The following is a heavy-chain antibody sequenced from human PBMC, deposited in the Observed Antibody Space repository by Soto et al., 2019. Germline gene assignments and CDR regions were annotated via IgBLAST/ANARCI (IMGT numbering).Heavy chain of an antibody. CDR1: GYSFTSYD. Sequence: SLKASCKASGYSFTSYDINWVRHANGQGLEWMGWMNPNSGNTGYAQKFQGRVTMTRNTSISTAYMELSSLRSEDTAVYYCARAAHRGYSYGSSSGYWGQGTLVTVSS. J-gene: IGHJ4*02. D-gene: IGHD5-18*01. CDR3: ARAAHRGYSYGSSSGY. V-gene: IGHV1-8*01. CDR2: MNPNSGNT.